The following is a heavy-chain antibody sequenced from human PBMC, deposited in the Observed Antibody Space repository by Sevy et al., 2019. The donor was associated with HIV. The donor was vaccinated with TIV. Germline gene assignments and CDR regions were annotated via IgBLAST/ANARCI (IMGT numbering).Heavy chain of an antibody. CDR1: GFTFGSYA. V-gene: IGHV3-23*01. D-gene: IGHD3-22*01. CDR3: ATQQKAYYYDSSGYYGSEYFQH. Sequence: GGSLSLSCAASGFTFGSYAMSWVRQAPGKGLEWVSAISGSGGKTYKADSVMGRFTISRDNSKNTLYLQMNSLRAEDTAVYYCATQQKAYYYDSSGYYGSEYFQHWGQGTLVTVSS. CDR2: ISGSGGKT. J-gene: IGHJ1*01.